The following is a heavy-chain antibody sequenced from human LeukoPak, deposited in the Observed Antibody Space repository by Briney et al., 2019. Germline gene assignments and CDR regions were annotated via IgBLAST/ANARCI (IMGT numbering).Heavy chain of an antibody. CDR3: TSNDFWSTY. V-gene: IGHV3-73*01. J-gene: IGHJ4*02. D-gene: IGHD3-3*01. Sequence: PRGSLRLSCAASGFTFSGSSLQWVRQASGKGLEGLGRIRGKPNSYATAYAASVKSRFTISRDDSKNTAYLQMNSLKTEDTAVYYCTSNDFWSTYWGQGTLVTVSS. CDR2: IRGKPNSYAT. CDR1: GFTFSGSS.